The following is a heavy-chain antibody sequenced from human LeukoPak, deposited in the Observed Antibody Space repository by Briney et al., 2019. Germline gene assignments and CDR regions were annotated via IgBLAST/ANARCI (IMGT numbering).Heavy chain of an antibody. V-gene: IGHV4-61*10. CDR3: ARVGYSSSGNYYNDRGAFDY. D-gene: IGHD3-10*01. J-gene: IGHJ4*02. Sequence: PSQTLSLTCTVSGGSISSGSYYWSWIWQPAGKGLEWIGYIYYSGSTNYNPSLKSRVTISVDTSKNQFSLKLSSVTAADTAVYYCARVGYSSSGNYYNDRGAFDYWGQGTLVTVSS. CDR1: GGSISSGSYY. CDR2: IYYSGST.